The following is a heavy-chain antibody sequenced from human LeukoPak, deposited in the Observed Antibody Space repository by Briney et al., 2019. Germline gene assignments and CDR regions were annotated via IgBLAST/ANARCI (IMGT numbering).Heavy chain of an antibody. J-gene: IGHJ4*02. CDR1: GYSFTSYW. CDR3: ARHSGTWFGELYLDW. Sequence: GESLKISCKGSGYSFTSYWIGWVRQMPGKGLEWMGIIYPGDSDTRYSPSFQGQVTISADKSISTAYLQWSSLKASDTAMYYCARHSGTWFGELYLDWWGQGTLVTVSP. D-gene: IGHD3-10*01. CDR2: IYPGDSDT. V-gene: IGHV5-51*01.